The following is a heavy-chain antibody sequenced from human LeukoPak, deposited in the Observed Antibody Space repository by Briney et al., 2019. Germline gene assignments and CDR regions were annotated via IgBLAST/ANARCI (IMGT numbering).Heavy chain of an antibody. CDR2: IYPGDSDT. J-gene: IGHJ4*02. CDR1: GYSFTSYW. V-gene: IGHV5-51*01. CDR3: AKPHYDSSGYYSDY. Sequence: GESLKISCKGSGYSFTSYWIGWVRPMPGKGLEWMGIIYPGDSDTRYSPSFLGQVTISADKSISTAHLQWSSLKASDTAMYYCAKPHYDSSGYYSDYWGQGTLVTVSS. D-gene: IGHD3-22*01.